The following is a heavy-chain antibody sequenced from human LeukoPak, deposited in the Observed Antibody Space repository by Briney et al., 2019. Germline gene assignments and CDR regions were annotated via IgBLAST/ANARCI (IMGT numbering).Heavy chain of an antibody. Sequence: GGSLRLSCAASGFTFSSYAMHWVRQAPGKGLEWVAVISYDGSSKYCVDSVKGRFTISRDNSKNTAYLQMNSLKTEDTAVYYCASLGYCGSTSCPRDYWGQGTLVTVSS. J-gene: IGHJ4*02. CDR2: ISYDGSSK. V-gene: IGHV3-30-3*01. CDR1: GFTFSSYA. CDR3: ASLGYCGSTSCPRDY. D-gene: IGHD2-2*01.